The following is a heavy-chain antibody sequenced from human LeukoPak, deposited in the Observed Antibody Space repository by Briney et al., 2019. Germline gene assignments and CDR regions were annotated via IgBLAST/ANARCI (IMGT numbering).Heavy chain of an antibody. V-gene: IGHV3-23*01. J-gene: IGHJ4*02. CDR2: ISGSGGSA. D-gene: IGHD3-9*01. CDR3: AKDQYILTGNFDY. Sequence: GGSLRLSCAASGFTVSSNYMSWVRQAPGKGLEWVSAISGSGGSAYYADSVKGRFTISRDNSKNTLYLQMNSLRAEDTAVYYCAKDQYILTGNFDYWGQGTLVTVSS. CDR1: GFTVSSNY.